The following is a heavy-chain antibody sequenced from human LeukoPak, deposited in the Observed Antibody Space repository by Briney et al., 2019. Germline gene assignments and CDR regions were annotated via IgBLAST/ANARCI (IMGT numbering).Heavy chain of an antibody. V-gene: IGHV1-2*02. CDR2: INPNSGGT. Sequence: ASVKVSCKASGYTFTGYYTHWVRQAPGQGLEWMGWINPNSGGTNYAQTFQGRVTMTRDTSISTAYMELSRLRSDDTAVYYCAKASVTAGYVPFDYWSQGTLVTVSS. D-gene: IGHD2-21*02. CDR3: AKASVTAGYVPFDY. CDR1: GYTFTGYY. J-gene: IGHJ4*02.